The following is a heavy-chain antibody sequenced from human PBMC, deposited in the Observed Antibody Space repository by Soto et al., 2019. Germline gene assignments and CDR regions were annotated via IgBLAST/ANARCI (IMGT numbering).Heavy chain of an antibody. CDR2: IYYSGST. V-gene: IGHV4-39*01. CDR1: GGAISSSSYY. D-gene: IGHD5-18*01. CDR3: ARHGYSYGLISFFDY. J-gene: IGHJ4*02. Sequence: QLQLQESGPGLVKPSETLSLTCTVSGGAISSSSYYWGWIRQPPGKGLEWIGSIYYSGSTSYNPPPKRLVTISVDTSKNQSSLKLSSVTAAHTAVYYCARHGYSYGLISFFDYWRQGTLVTVSS.